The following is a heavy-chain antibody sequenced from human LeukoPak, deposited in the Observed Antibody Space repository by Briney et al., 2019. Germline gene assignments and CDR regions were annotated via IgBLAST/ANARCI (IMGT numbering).Heavy chain of an antibody. V-gene: IGHV1-3*01. CDR3: ARALRFLEWSSSYYYYGMDV. Sequence: GVSVKVSCKASGYTFTTYGIHWVRQAPGQRLEWMGRINAGSGDAFYSQKFQGRLTITRDTSASTAYMELSSLRSEDTAVYYCARALRFLEWSSSYYYYGMDVWGQGTTVTVSS. CDR2: INAGSGDA. CDR1: GYTFTTYG. D-gene: IGHD3-3*01. J-gene: IGHJ6*02.